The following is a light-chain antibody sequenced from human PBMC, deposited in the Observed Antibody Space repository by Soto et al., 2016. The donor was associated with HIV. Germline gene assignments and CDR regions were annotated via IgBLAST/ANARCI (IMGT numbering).Light chain of an antibody. CDR1: NIGGQS. CDR3: QVWDSSSDHWV. Sequence: SYVLTQPPSVSVAPGKTARITCGGNNIGGQSIHWYQQKPGQAPVLVVYDNRDRPSGIPERFSGSNSGNTAALTISRVEAGDEADYYCQVWDSSSDHWVFGGGTKLTVL. J-gene: IGLJ3*02. V-gene: IGLV3-21*03. CDR2: DNR.